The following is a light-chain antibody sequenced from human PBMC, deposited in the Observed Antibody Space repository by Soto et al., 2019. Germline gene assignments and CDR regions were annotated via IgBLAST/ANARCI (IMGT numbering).Light chain of an antibody. J-gene: IGKJ2*01. V-gene: IGKV1-39*01. CDR3: QQSSTTPYT. CDR1: QSISNS. CDR2: AAS. Sequence: DIQITQSPSSLSASVGDRGTTTCRASQSISNSLNWYQQKPGNAPKVLIYAASNLQSGVPSKFSGSGSGTDFTLTINSLQPEDFAIYYCQQSSTTPYTFGQGTKVDIK.